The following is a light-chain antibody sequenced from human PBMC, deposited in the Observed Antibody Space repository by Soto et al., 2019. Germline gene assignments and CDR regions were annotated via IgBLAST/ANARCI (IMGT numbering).Light chain of an antibody. V-gene: IGLV2-11*01. CDR1: SSDVGGYDY. J-gene: IGLJ1*01. CDR2: DVT. Sequence: QSALTQPRSVSGSPGQSVTISCTGTSSDVGGYDYVSWYQQHPGKAPKLMIYDVTKRPPGVPDRFSGSRSGNTASLTISGLQAEDDADYYCCSYAGTYTFYVFGTGTKLTVL. CDR3: CSYAGTYTFYV.